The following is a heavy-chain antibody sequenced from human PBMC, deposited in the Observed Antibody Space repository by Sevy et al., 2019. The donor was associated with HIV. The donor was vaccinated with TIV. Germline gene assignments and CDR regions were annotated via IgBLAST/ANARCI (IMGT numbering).Heavy chain of an antibody. CDR3: AKDMVAVAGDDAFDI. CDR1: GFTFDDYA. Sequence: GGSLRLSCAASGFTFDDYAMHWVRQAPGKGLEWVSGISWNSGSIGYADSVKGRFTISRDNAKNSLYLQMNSLRAEDRALYYCAKDMVAVAGDDAFDIWGQGTMVTVSS. J-gene: IGHJ3*02. D-gene: IGHD6-19*01. CDR2: ISWNSGSI. V-gene: IGHV3-9*01.